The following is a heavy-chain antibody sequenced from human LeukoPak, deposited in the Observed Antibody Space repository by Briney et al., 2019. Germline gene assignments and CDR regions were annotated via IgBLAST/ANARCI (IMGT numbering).Heavy chain of an antibody. J-gene: IGHJ4*02. D-gene: IGHD3-3*01. V-gene: IGHV3-66*02. CDR2: IYSGGST. CDR1: GFTVSSNY. Sequence: GGSLRLPCAASGFTVSSNYMSWVRQAPGKGLEWVSVIYSGGSTYYADSVKGRFTISRDNSKNTLYLRMNSLRAEDTAVYYCASHVLRFLEWFSLDYWGQGTLVTVSS. CDR3: ASHVLRFLEWFSLDY.